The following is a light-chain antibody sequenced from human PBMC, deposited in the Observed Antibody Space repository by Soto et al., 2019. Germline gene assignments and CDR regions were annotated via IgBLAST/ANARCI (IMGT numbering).Light chain of an antibody. CDR2: RNN. CDR3: AAWDDSLSGSYV. Sequence: QSVLTQPPSASGTPGQRVTISWSGSSSNIGSNYVYWYQQLPGTAAKHLIYRNNQRPSGVPDRFSGSKSGTSASLAISVLRSEDEADYYCAAWDDSLSGSYVFGTGTKLTVL. V-gene: IGLV1-47*01. J-gene: IGLJ1*01. CDR1: SSNIGSNY.